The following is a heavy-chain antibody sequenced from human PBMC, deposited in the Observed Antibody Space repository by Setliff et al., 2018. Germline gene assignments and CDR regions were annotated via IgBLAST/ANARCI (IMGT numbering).Heavy chain of an antibody. CDR2: IYHSGST. Sequence: SEPLSLTCTVSGYSISSGYYWGWIRQPPGKGLEWIGSIYHSGSTYYNPSLKSRVTISVDTSKNQFPLKLSSVTAADTAVYYCARTSRGPREPIGWFDPWGQGTLVTVSS. V-gene: IGHV4-38-2*02. CDR1: GYSISSGYY. D-gene: IGHD1-26*01. J-gene: IGHJ5*02. CDR3: ARTSRGPREPIGWFDP.